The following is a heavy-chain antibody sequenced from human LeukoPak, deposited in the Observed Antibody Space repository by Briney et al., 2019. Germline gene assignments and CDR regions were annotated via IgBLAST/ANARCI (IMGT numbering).Heavy chain of an antibody. D-gene: IGHD2-2*01. V-gene: IGHV3-23*01. J-gene: IGHJ4*02. CDR1: GFNFTNYA. Sequence: GGSLRLSCAASGFNFTNYALTWVRQAPGKGLDWVSAVTGSSSNTYYAVSVKGRFTISRDNSKNILYLEMNSLRVEDTAIYYCAKDRSSATSCSNYWGRGTLVTVSS. CDR2: VTGSSSNT. CDR3: AKDRSSATSCSNY.